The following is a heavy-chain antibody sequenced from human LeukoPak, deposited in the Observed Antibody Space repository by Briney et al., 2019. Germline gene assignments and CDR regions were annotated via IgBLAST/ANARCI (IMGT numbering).Heavy chain of an antibody. CDR2: IYYSGST. J-gene: IGHJ3*02. D-gene: IGHD3-22*01. CDR1: GGSISSYY. V-gene: IGHV4-59*08. Sequence: SETLSLTCTVSGGSISSYYWSWIRQPPGKGLEWIGYIYYSGSTNYNPSLKSRVTISVDTSKNQFSLKLSSVTAADTAVYYCARLSTYYYDSSGLDAFDIWGQGTMVTVSS. CDR3: ARLSTYYYDSSGLDAFDI.